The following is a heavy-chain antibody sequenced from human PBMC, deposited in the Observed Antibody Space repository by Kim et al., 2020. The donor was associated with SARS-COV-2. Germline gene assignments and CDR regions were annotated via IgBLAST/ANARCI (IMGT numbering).Heavy chain of an antibody. CDR2: ICSSSGYT. V-gene: IGHV3-11*05. Sequence: GGSLRLSCAASGFTFSDYYMSWIRQAPGKGLEWVSYICSSSGYTNYADSVKGRFTISRDNAKNSLYLQMNSLRAEDTAVYYCARDHSTYYYDSSGYYRALDPEYYCTDMDVWGQGTPVTVSS. CDR1: GFTFSDYY. J-gene: IGHJ6*02. CDR3: ARDHSTYYYDSSGYYRALDPEYYCTDMDV. D-gene: IGHD3-22*01.